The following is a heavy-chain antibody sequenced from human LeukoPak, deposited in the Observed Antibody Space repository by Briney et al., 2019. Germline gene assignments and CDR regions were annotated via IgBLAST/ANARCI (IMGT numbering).Heavy chain of an antibody. J-gene: IGHJ4*02. V-gene: IGHV4-34*01. Sequence: PSETLSLTCAVYGGSFSGYYWSWIRQPPGNGLEWIGEINHSGSTNYNPSLKSRVTISVDTSKNQFSLKLSSVTAADTAVYYCARGASTPRPDYFDYWGQGTLVTVSS. CDR1: GGSFSGYY. D-gene: IGHD2-2*01. CDR2: INHSGST. CDR3: ARGASTPRPDYFDY.